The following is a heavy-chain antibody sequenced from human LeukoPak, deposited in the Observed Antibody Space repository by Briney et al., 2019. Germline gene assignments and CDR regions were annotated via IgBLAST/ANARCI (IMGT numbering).Heavy chain of an antibody. CDR1: GGTFSSYA. V-gene: IGHV1-69*13. CDR2: IIPIFGTA. D-gene: IGHD3-9*01. J-gene: IGHJ4*02. CDR3: ASTYYDILTGYYPFDF. Sequence: SVEVSCKASGGTFSSYAISWVRQAPGQGLEWMGGIIPIFGTANYAQKFQGRVTITADESTSTAYMELSSLRSEDTAVYYCASTYYDILTGYYPFDFWGQGTLVTVSS.